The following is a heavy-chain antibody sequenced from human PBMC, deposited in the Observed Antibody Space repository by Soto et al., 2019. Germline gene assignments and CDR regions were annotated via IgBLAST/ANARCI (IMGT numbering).Heavy chain of an antibody. V-gene: IGHV3-23*01. D-gene: IGHD5-18*01. CDR2: ISGSGGST. J-gene: IGHJ4*02. Sequence: GGSLRLSCAASGFTFSSYAMSWVRQAPGKGLEWVSAISGSGGSTYYADSVKGRFTISRDNSKNTLYLQMNSLRAEDTAVYYCAKRPTSVDTAMEIDYWGQGTLVTVSS. CDR3: AKRPTSVDTAMEIDY. CDR1: GFTFSSYA.